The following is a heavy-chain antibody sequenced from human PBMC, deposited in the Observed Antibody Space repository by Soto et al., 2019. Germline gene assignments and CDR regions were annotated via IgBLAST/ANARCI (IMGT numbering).Heavy chain of an antibody. CDR1: GFTCGDYA. CDR3: TRVWSYGPFDY. CDR2: IRSKAYGGTT. V-gene: IGHV3-49*03. J-gene: IGHJ4*02. D-gene: IGHD5-18*01. Sequence: GSLRLSCTASGFTCGDYAMSWFRQAPGKGLEWVGFIRSKAYGGTTEYAASVKGRFTISRDDSKSIAYLQMNSLKTEDTAVYYCTRVWSYGPFDYWGQGTLVTVSS.